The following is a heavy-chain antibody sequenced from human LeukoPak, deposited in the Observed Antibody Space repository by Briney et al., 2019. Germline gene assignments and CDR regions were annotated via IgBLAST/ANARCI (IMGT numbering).Heavy chain of an antibody. CDR2: INHSGST. V-gene: IGHV4-34*01. CDR3: ARGPGYSSGWYFMGRYYFDY. D-gene: IGHD6-19*01. CDR1: GGSFSGYY. J-gene: IGHJ4*02. Sequence: PSETLSLTRAVYGGSFSGYYWSWIRQPPGKGLEWIGEINHSGSTNYNPSLKSRVTISVDTSKNQFSLKLSSVTAADTAVYYCARGPGYSSGWYFMGRYYFDYWGQGTLVTVSS.